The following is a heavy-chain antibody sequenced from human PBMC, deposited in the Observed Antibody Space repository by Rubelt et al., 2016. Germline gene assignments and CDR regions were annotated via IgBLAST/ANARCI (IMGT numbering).Heavy chain of an antibody. J-gene: IGHJ4*02. D-gene: IGHD4-17*01. V-gene: IGHV3-33*08. CDR2: IRYDGSNK. CDR1: GFSFSDYY. Sequence: QVQLVESGGGWVKPGGSLRLSCAASGFSFSDYYMSWVRQAPGKGVEWGAVIRYDGSNKYYADSVKGRFTISRDNAKSSVYLQMDSLRAEDTAVYYCARDYGEWGQGILVTVSS. CDR3: ARDYGE.